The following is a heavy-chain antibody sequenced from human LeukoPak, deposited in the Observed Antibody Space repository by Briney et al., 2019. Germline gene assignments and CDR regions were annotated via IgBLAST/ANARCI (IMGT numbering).Heavy chain of an antibody. CDR1: GYTFTSYD. Sequence: ASVKVSCKASGYTFTSYDINWVRQATGQGLEWMGRMNPNSGNTGYAQKFQGRVTMTRNTSISTAYMELSSLRSEDTAVYYCATDLYGGKEKLVAADYWGQGTLVTVSS. CDR3: ATDLYGGKEKLVAADY. J-gene: IGHJ4*02. D-gene: IGHD4-23*01. CDR2: MNPNSGNT. V-gene: IGHV1-8*01.